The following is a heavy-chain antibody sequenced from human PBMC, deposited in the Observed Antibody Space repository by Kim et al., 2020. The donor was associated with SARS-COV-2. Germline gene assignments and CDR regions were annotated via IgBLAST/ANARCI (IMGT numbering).Heavy chain of an antibody. CDR3: ARAYSSGWAYFDY. Sequence: YAHSRKGHFTISGENAKNQLSLQMNSRRGEDTAVYYCARAYSSGWAYFDYWGQGTLVTVSS. V-gene: IGHV3-21*01. J-gene: IGHJ4*02. D-gene: IGHD6-19*01.